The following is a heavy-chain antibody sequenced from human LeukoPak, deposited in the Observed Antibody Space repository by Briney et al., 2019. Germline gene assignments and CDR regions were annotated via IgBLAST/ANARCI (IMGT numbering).Heavy chain of an antibody. CDR3: AKDRRDGDPRHFDY. CDR2: ITGSGAST. V-gene: IGHV3-23*01. Sequence: GGSLRLSCAASGLTFSSYAMSWVRQAPGKGLEWVSAITGSGASTYYADSVRGRFTISRDNSKNTLYLQMSSLRADDTAVYYCAKDRRDGDPRHFDYWGQGTLVTVSS. J-gene: IGHJ4*02. D-gene: IGHD5-24*01. CDR1: GLTFSSYA.